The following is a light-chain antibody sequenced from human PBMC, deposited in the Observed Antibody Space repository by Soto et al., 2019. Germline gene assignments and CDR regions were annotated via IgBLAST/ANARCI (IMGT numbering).Light chain of an antibody. CDR1: QSVRSNS. V-gene: IGKV3-20*01. Sequence: EIVLTQSPGRLSLSPGERVTLSCWASQSVRSNSLAWYQQNPGQAPRLLIYGSSNRAAAIPDRFSGSASGSDFTLTISILEPEDFAQYYCQQYGTSPVTFGQGTKLEIK. CDR2: GSS. J-gene: IGKJ2*01. CDR3: QQYGTSPVT.